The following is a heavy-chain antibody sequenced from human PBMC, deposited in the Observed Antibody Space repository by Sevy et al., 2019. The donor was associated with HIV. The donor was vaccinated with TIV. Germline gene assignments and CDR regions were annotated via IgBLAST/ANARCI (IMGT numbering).Heavy chain of an antibody. CDR3: ARPHRTYCSSTSCRYYYYGMDV. CDR2: IWYDGSNK. V-gene: IGHV3-33*01. J-gene: IGHJ6*02. Sequence: GGSLRLSCAASGFTFSSYGMHWVRQAPGKGLEWVAVIWYDGSNKYYADSVKGRFTISKDNSKNTLYLQMNSRRAEDTAVYYCARPHRTYCSSTSCRYYYYGMDVWGQGTTVTVSS. CDR1: GFTFSSYG. D-gene: IGHD2-2*01.